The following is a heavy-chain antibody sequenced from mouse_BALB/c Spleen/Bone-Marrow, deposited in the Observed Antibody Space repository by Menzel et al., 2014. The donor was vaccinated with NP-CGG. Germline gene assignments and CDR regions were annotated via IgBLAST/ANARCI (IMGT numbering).Heavy chain of an antibody. J-gene: IGHJ4*01. V-gene: IGHV2-9-2*01. Sequence: QVQLQQSGPGLVSPSQSLSIPCTVSGFSLTSYDISWIRQPPGKGLEWLGVIWTGGGTNYNSAFMSRLSISKDNSKSQVFLKMNSLQTDDTAIYYCVRDHPHYYGSSPYAMDYWGQGTSVTVSS. D-gene: IGHD1-1*01. CDR3: VRDHPHYYGSSPYAMDY. CDR2: IWTGGGT. CDR1: GFSLTSYD.